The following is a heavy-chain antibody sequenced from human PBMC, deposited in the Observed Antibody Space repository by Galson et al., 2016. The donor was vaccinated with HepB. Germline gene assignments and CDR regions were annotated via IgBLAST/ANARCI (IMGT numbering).Heavy chain of an antibody. V-gene: IGHV1-69*13. J-gene: IGHJ4*02. Sequence: SVKVSCKASGGTFSTYTLSWVRQAPGQGLEWMGGIIPIFGTANYAQKFQGRVTITADESTSTAYMELSSLRSEDTAVYYCARGRAGQWLYPDYWGQGTLVTVS. CDR2: IIPIFGTA. D-gene: IGHD6-19*01. CDR1: GGTFSTYT. CDR3: ARGRAGQWLYPDY.